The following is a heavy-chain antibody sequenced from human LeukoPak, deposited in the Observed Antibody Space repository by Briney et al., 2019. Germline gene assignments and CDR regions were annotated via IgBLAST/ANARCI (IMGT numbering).Heavy chain of an antibody. Sequence: GGSLRLSCAASGFTFSNAWMSWVRQAPGKGLEWVGRIKSKTDGGTTDYAAPVKGRFTISRDDSKNTLYLRMNSLKTEDTAVYYCTTDLIRFLEWLFNYWGQGTLVTVSS. CDR1: GFTFSNAW. J-gene: IGHJ4*02. D-gene: IGHD3-3*01. CDR2: IKSKTDGGTT. CDR3: TTDLIRFLEWLFNY. V-gene: IGHV3-15*01.